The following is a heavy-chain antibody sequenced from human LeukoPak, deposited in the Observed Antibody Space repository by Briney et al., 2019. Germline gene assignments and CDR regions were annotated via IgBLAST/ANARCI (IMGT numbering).Heavy chain of an antibody. CDR1: GLTFSSYP. CDR2: ISGSGGST. Sequence: QPGGSLRLSCAASGLTFSSYPMTWVRQAPGKGLEWVSAISGSGGSTYYAGSVKGRFTISRDNSKNTLYLQMSSLRAEDTAVYYCAKAPDHPYYFDYWGQGTLVTVSS. J-gene: IGHJ4*02. D-gene: IGHD1-14*01. CDR3: AKAPDHPYYFDY. V-gene: IGHV3-23*01.